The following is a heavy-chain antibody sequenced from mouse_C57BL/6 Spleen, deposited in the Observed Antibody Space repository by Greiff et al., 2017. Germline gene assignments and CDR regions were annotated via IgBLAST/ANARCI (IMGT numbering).Heavy chain of an antibody. CDR2: INPNNGGT. J-gene: IGHJ1*03. CDR3: ARRIFVASYFDV. Sequence: VQLQQSGPELVKPGASVKIPCKASGYTFTDYNMDWVKQSHGKSLEWIGDINPNNGGTIYNQKFKGKATLTVDKSSSTAYMELRSLTSEDTAVYYCARRIFVASYFDVWGTGTTVTVSS. V-gene: IGHV1-18*01. D-gene: IGHD1-1*01. CDR1: GYTFTDYN.